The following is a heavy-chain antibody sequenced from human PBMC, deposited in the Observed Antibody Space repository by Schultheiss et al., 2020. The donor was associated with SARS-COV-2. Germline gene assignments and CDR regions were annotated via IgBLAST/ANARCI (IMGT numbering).Heavy chain of an antibody. CDR2: IYYSGST. CDR1: GGSISSGGYY. J-gene: IGHJ6*02. CDR3: ARGSSGGYFYGLDV. D-gene: IGHD2-15*01. Sequence: SETLSLTCTVSGGSISSGGYYWSWIRQHPGKGLEWIGYIYYSGSTYYNPSLKSRVTISVDTSKNQFSLKLSSVTAADTAVYYCARGSSGGYFYGLDVWGQGTTVTVSS. V-gene: IGHV4-31*03.